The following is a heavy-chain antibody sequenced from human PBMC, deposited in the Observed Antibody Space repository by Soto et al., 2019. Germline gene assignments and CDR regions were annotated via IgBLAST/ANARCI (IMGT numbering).Heavy chain of an antibody. CDR2: IYYSGST. Sequence: XETLSLTCTVAGGSMSSYYWSWIRQPPGKGLEWIGYIYYSGSTNYNPSLKSRVTISVDTSKNQFSLKLSSVTAADTAVYYCALGGELWSFDYWGQGPLVTVSS. V-gene: IGHV4-59*01. CDR3: ALGGELWSFDY. CDR1: GGSMSSYY. D-gene: IGHD5-18*01. J-gene: IGHJ4*02.